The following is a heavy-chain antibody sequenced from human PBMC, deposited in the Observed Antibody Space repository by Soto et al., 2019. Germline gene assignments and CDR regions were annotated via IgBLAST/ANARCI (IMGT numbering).Heavy chain of an antibody. V-gene: IGHV3-11*06. D-gene: IGHD2-2*01. CDR1: GFTFSDYY. J-gene: IGHJ4*02. CDR3: ARDWELYCSSTSCYDDRFDY. Sequence: QVQLVESGGGLVKPGGSLRLSCAASGFTFSDYYMSWIRQAPGKGLEWVSYISSSSSYTNYADSVKGRFTISRDNAKNSLYLQMNSLRADDTAVYYCARDWELYCSSTSCYDDRFDYWGQGTLVTVSS. CDR2: ISSSSSYT.